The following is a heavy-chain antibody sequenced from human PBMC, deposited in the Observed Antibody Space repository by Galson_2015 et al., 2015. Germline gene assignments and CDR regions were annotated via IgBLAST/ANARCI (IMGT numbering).Heavy chain of an antibody. D-gene: IGHD2-2*01. CDR2: ISAYNGNT. J-gene: IGHJ6*02. Sequence: SVKVSCKASGYTFTSYGISWVRQAPGQGLEWMGWISAYNGNTNYAQKLQGRVTLTTDTSTSTAYMELRSLRSDDTAVYYCARDGDIVVVPAAMGATTFYYYGMDVWGQGTTVTISS. CDR3: ARDGDIVVVPAAMGATTFYYYGMDV. V-gene: IGHV1-18*01. CDR1: GYTFTSYG.